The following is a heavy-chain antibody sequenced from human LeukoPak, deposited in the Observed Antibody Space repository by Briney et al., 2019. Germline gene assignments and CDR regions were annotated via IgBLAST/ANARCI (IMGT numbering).Heavy chain of an antibody. V-gene: IGHV4-34*01. Sequence: SETLSLTCAVSGGSFSGYSWSWIRQPPGKGLEWVGEINHSGSTNYKPSLKSRVTISVDTSKNQFSLKLSSVTAADTAVYYCASGGRKYQLPPGRDYWGQGTLVTVSS. J-gene: IGHJ4*02. CDR1: GGSFSGYS. CDR2: INHSGST. CDR3: ASGGRKYQLPPGRDY. D-gene: IGHD2-2*01.